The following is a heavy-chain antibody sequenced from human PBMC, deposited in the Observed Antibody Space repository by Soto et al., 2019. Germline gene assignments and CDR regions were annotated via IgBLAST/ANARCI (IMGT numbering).Heavy chain of an antibody. Sequence: EVQLLESGGGLVQPGGSLRLSCGVSGFTFNDFEMNWVRQAPGKGLEWLAYIDGSGTTKKYADSVRGRFTISRDNPNNSLFLQMSILSAAAADIYYCARGFGRFNYCGQGTLVSVSS. J-gene: IGHJ4*02. CDR3: ARGFGRFNY. D-gene: IGHD3-10*01. CDR2: IDGSGTTK. V-gene: IGHV3-48*03. CDR1: GFTFNDFE.